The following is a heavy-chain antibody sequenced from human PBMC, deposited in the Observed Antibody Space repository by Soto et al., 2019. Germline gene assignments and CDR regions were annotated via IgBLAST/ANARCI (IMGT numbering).Heavy chain of an antibody. D-gene: IGHD2-2*01. V-gene: IGHV3-7*01. CDR2: INPDGSES. CDR3: ARPARECSSPGCAN. J-gene: IGHJ4*02. CDR1: GLAFSTYW. Sequence: EVQLVESGGGLVQPGGSLRLSCVVSGLAFSTYWMCWDRQAPGKGLVWVANINPDGSESYYVDSVKGRFTIARDNVKNSTSLQMTRLRADDTAVYYCARPARECSSPGCANWGQGTLVTVAS.